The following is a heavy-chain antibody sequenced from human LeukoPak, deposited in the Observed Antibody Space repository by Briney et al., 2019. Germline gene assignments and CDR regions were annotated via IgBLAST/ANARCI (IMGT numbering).Heavy chain of an antibody. CDR1: GGSMSSYN. J-gene: IGHJ4*02. CDR3: ARDATAGNFDY. Sequence: PSETLSLTCTVSGGSMSSYNWSWIRQPPGKGLEYIGYIYYTGSTYYNPSLKSRVTISVDTSKRQFSLRLSSVSAADTAVYYCARDATAGNFDYWGQGTLVTVSS. CDR2: IYYTGST. V-gene: IGHV4-59*12. D-gene: IGHD6-13*01.